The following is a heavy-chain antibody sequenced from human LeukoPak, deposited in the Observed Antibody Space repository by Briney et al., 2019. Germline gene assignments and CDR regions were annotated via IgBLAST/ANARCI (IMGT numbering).Heavy chain of an antibody. CDR3: ARTNGGYEYN. Sequence: SVKVSCKASGGTFSNYAISWVRQAPGQGLEWMGGIIPIFDTPNFAQKFQGRVTITADKSTSTAYMELSRLRSDDTAVYYCARTNGGYEYNWGQGTRVIVSP. CDR2: IIPIFDTP. D-gene: IGHD5-12*01. CDR1: GGTFSNYA. J-gene: IGHJ4*02. V-gene: IGHV1-69*06.